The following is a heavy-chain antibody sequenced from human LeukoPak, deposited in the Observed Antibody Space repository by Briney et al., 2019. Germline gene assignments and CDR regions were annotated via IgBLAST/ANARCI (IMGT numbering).Heavy chain of an antibody. CDR3: ARDRAAVAGWTLDY. CDR1: GYTFTGYY. J-gene: IGHJ4*02. D-gene: IGHD6-19*01. V-gene: IGHV1-2*02. CDR2: INPNSGGT. Sequence: ASVKVSCKASGYTFTGYYMHWVRQAPGQGLEWMGWINPNSGGTNYAQRFQGRVTMTRDTSISTAYMELSRLRSDDTAVYYCARDRAAVAGWTLDYWGQGTLVTVSS.